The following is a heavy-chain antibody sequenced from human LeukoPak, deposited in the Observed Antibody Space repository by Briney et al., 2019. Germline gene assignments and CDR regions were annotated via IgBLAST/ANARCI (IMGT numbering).Heavy chain of an antibody. J-gene: IGHJ4*02. CDR1: GYSLSELS. V-gene: IGHV1-24*01. CDR3: AAGGVYDLLDN. D-gene: IGHD2-8*01. Sequence: PEASVKVSCKVSGYSLSELSMHWVRQAPGKGLEWMGGFDPENGEAVYAQKFQGRVTMTEDTSTDTSCMELNSLKSEDTAVYYCAAGGVYDLLDNWGQGTLVTVSS. CDR2: FDPENGEA.